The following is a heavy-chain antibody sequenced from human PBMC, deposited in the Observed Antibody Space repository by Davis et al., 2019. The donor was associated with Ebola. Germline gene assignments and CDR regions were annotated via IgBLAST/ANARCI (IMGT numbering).Heavy chain of an antibody. D-gene: IGHD6-19*01. J-gene: IGHJ2*01. CDR2: INSDGSST. CDR1: GFTFSSYW. Sequence: PGGSLRLSCAASGFTFSSYWMHWVRQAPGKGLVWVSRINSDGSSTSYADSVKGRFTISRDNAKNTLYLQMNSLRAEDTAVYYCAREGYSSAWNNWYFDLWGRGTLVTVSS. V-gene: IGHV3-74*01. CDR3: AREGYSSAWNNWYFDL.